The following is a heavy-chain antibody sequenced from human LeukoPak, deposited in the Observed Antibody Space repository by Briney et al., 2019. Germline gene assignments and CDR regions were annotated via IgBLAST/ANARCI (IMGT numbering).Heavy chain of an antibody. CDR2: IIPILGIA. D-gene: IGHD3-22*01. CDR1: GGTFSSYA. Sequence: VASVKVSCKASGGTFSSYAISWVRQAPGQGLEWTGRIIPILGIANYAQKFQGRVTITADKSTSAAYMELSSLRSEDTAVYYCASCGGYYDSRGLDYWGQGTLVTVSS. V-gene: IGHV1-69*04. CDR3: ASCGGYYDSRGLDY. J-gene: IGHJ4*02.